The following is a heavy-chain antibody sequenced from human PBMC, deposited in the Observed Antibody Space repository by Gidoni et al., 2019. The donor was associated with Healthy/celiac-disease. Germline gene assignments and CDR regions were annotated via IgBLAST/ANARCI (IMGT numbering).Heavy chain of an antibody. CDR3: ARGGDSGSYTSLVANDY. D-gene: IGHD1-26*01. V-gene: IGHV1-18*01. CDR1: GYTFTSYG. CDR2: VSAYNGNT. Sequence: QVQLVQSGAEVKKPGASVKVSCKASGYTFTSYGISWVRQAPGQGLAWMGWVSAYNGNTNYAQKLQGRVTMTTDTSTSTAYMELRSLRSDDTAVYYCARGGDSGSYTSLVANDYWGQGTLVTVSS. J-gene: IGHJ4*02.